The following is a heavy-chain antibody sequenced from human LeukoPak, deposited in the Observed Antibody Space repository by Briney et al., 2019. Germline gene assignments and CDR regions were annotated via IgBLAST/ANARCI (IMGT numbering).Heavy chain of an antibody. J-gene: IGHJ6*02. CDR3: ARDPTSMITYGMDV. V-gene: IGHV3-30*02. Sequence: GGSLRLSCAASGFTFSSYGMHWVRQAPGKGLEWVAFIRYDGSNKYYADSVKGRFTISRDNSKNTLYLQMNSLRAEDTAVYYCARDPTSMITYGMDVWGQGTTVTVSS. CDR1: GFTFSSYG. CDR2: IRYDGSNK. D-gene: IGHD3-16*01.